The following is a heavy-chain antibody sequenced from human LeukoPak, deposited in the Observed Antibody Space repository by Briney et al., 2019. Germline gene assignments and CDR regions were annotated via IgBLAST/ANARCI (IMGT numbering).Heavy chain of an antibody. CDR1: GYTFTGYY. CDR3: ARWIDWNYDRTFDY. CDR2: ISAYNGNT. J-gene: IGHJ4*02. Sequence: ASVKVSCKASGYTFTGYYMHWVRQAPGQGLEWMGWISAYNGNTNYAQKLQGRVTMTTDTSTSTAYMELRSLRSDDTAVYYCARWIDWNYDRTFDYWGQGTLVTVSS. D-gene: IGHD1-7*01. V-gene: IGHV1-18*04.